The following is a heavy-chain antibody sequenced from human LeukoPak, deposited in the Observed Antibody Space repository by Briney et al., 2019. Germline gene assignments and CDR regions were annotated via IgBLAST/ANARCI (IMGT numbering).Heavy chain of an antibody. D-gene: IGHD6-6*01. CDR3: AKDTVAARRGDAFDI. V-gene: IGHV3-9*03. CDR2: ISWNSGSI. J-gene: IGHJ3*02. Sequence: PGRSLRLSCAASGFTFDDYAMHWVRQAPGKGLEWVSGISWNSGSIGYADSVKGRFTISRDNAKNSLYLQMNSLRAEDMALYYCAKDTVAARRGDAFDIRGQGTMVTVSS. CDR1: GFTFDDYA.